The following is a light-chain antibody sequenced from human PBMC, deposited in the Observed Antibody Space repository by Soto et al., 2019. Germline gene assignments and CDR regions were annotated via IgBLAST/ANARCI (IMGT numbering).Light chain of an antibody. V-gene: IGKV1-33*01. Sequence: DIQMTQSQSSLSASVGDRVTITCQASQDIDKFLNWYQQKPGKPPKLLIDDASNLATGVPSRFSGRGSGTDFTFTISSLQPEDVATYYCQQDDYLPITFGQGTRLEIK. J-gene: IGKJ5*01. CDR2: DAS. CDR3: QQDDYLPIT. CDR1: QDIDKF.